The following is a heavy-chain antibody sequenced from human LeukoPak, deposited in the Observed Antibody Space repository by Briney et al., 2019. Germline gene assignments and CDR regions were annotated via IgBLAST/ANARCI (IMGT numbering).Heavy chain of an antibody. D-gene: IGHD1-14*01. CDR3: AQLLDDNPIRWYFAL. J-gene: IGHJ2*01. V-gene: IGHV3-30*18. CDR2: ISYDGRNK. Sequence: GRSLRLSCAASGFTFSSYGMHWVRQAPGKGLEWVAVISYDGRNKYYADSVKGLFTISRDNSKNTLYLQMSSLRADDTAVYYCAQLLDDNPIRWYFALWGRGTLVTVSS. CDR1: GFTFSSYG.